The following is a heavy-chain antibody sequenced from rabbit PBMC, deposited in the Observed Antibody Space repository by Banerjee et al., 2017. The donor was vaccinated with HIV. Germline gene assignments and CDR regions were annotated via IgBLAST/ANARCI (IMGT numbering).Heavy chain of an antibody. Sequence: QSLEESGGDLVKPGASLTLTCTASGFSFSSSYYMCWVRQAPGKGLEWIACIYAGSSGSTYYASWAKGRFTISKTSSTTVTLQMTSLTAADTATYFCARDDAGYAGYGYATWTFNLWGPGTLVTVS. D-gene: IGHD6-1*01. V-gene: IGHV1S40*01. J-gene: IGHJ4*01. CDR3: ARDDAGYAGYGYATWTFNL. CDR2: IYAGSSGST. CDR1: GFSFSSSYY.